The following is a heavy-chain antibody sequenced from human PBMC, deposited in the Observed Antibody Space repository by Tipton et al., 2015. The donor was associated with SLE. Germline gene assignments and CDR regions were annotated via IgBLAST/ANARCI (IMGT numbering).Heavy chain of an antibody. D-gene: IGHD1-7*01. V-gene: IGHV4-39*07. CDR1: GGSISTSSYY. Sequence: TLSLTCTVSGGSISTSSYYWAWIRQPPGKGLECIGNINYGGTTSYNPSLKSRVTVSVDTSQSQFSLTLSSVTAADTAIYYCARWNFVTMTGGFDIWGQGTTFAVSS. J-gene: IGHJ3*02. CDR3: ARWNFVTMTGGFDI. CDR2: INYGGTT.